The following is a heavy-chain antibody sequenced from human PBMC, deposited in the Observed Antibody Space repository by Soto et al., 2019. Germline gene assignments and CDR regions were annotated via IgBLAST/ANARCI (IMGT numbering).Heavy chain of an antibody. D-gene: IGHD2-15*01. J-gene: IGHJ6*01. CDR2: IIPIFGTA. CDR3: ARNLFGYSSYYHCFGMDV. Sequence: QVQLVQSGAEVKKPGSSVKVSCKASGGTFSSYAISWVRQAPGQGLEWMGGIIPIFGTANYAQKFQGRVTITAGESTTTAYMELSSLRSEDTAVYYCARNLFGYSSYYHCFGMDVWGQGTTVTVSS. V-gene: IGHV1-69*01. CDR1: GGTFSSYA.